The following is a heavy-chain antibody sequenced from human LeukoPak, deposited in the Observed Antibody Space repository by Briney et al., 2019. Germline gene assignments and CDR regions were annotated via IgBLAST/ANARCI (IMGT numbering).Heavy chain of an antibody. D-gene: IGHD5-12*01. CDR1: GFTFSNYA. V-gene: IGHV3-23*01. CDR3: AKDTAPVDLV. J-gene: IGHJ4*02. CDR2: IDGSGDDT. Sequence: PGGSLRLSCAVSGFTFSNYAMAWVRQAPGKGLEWVSTIDGSGDDTSYADSVKGRFAISRDNSNNTVFLQMNSLRAEDTAVYYCAKDTAPVDLVGGRGTLVTVSS.